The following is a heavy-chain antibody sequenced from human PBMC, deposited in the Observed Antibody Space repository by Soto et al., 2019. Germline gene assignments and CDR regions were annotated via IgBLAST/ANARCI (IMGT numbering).Heavy chain of an antibody. CDR3: AITVKYYFDY. D-gene: IGHD4-17*01. CDR2: IYSGGTT. J-gene: IGHJ4*02. V-gene: IGHV3-66*01. CDR1: GFIVSNSY. Sequence: EVQLVESGGDLVQPGGSLRLSCAASGFIVSNSYMNWVRQAPGKGLEWVSVIYSGGTTYYAVSVKGRFTISRDNSKNKLYLQMNSLSAEDTAVYYCAITVKYYFDYWGQGTLVTVSS.